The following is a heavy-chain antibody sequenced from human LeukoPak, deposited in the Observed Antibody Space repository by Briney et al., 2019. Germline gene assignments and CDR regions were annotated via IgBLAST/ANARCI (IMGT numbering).Heavy chain of an antibody. CDR3: ARTTYSSWNWFDP. Sequence: PSETLSLTCTVSGGSISSYYWSWIRQPTGKGLEWIGRIYTSGSTNYNPSLKSRVTVSVDTSKNQFSLKLSSVTAADTAVYYCARTTYSSWNWFDPWGQGTLVTVSS. D-gene: IGHD6-6*01. CDR2: IYTSGST. V-gene: IGHV4-4*07. CDR1: GGSISSYY. J-gene: IGHJ5*02.